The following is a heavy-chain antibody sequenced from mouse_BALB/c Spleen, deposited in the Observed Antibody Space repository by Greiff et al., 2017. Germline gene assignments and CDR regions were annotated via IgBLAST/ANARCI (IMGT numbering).Heavy chain of an antibody. Sequence: EVQLVESGGGLVQPGGSRKLSCAASGFTFSSFGMHWVRQAPEKGLEWVAYISSGSSTIYYADTVKGRFTISRDNPKNTLFLQMTSLRSEDTAMYYCARIYYGNGAMDYWGQGTSVTVSS. CDR2: ISSGSSTI. J-gene: IGHJ4*01. V-gene: IGHV5-17*02. D-gene: IGHD2-1*01. CDR3: ARIYYGNGAMDY. CDR1: GFTFSSFG.